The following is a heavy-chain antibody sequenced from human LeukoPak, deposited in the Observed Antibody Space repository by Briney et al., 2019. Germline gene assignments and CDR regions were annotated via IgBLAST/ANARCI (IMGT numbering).Heavy chain of an antibody. Sequence: PSQTLSLTCTVSGGSISSGGYYWSWIRQPPGKGLEWIGYIYHSGSTYYDPSLKSPVTISVDRSKNQFSLKLSSVTAADTAMYYCARVRYCSSTSFTTCDYFDYWGQGTLVTVSS. CDR1: GGSISSGGYY. CDR3: ARVRYCSSTSFTTCDYFDY. J-gene: IGHJ4*02. D-gene: IGHD2-2*01. CDR2: IYHSGST. V-gene: IGHV4-30-2*01.